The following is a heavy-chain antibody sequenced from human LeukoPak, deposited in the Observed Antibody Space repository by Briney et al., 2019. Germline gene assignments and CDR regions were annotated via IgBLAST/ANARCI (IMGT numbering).Heavy chain of an antibody. J-gene: IGHJ3*02. Sequence: ASETLSLTCTVSGGSISSSSYYWGWIRQPPGKGLEWIGSIYYSGSTYYNPSLKSRVTISVDTSKNQFSLKLSSVTAADTAVYYCAGQDVDAGAGTTSYAFDIWDQGTMVTVSS. D-gene: IGHD1-14*01. CDR1: GGSISSSSYY. CDR2: IYYSGST. CDR3: AGQDVDAGAGTTSYAFDI. V-gene: IGHV4-39*07.